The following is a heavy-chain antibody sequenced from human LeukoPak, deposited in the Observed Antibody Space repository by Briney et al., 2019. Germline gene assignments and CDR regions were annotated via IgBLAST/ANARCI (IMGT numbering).Heavy chain of an antibody. V-gene: IGHV3-21*01. J-gene: IGHJ4*02. CDR3: TRGAGTGWRFDS. CDR2: ISSSSSYI. CDR1: GFTFTSYG. Sequence: GGSLRLSCAASGFTFTSYGMTWFRQAPGKGLEWVSSISSSSSYIYYSDSVKGRFTISRDNAKNSLYLQMNSLKADDTAVYYCTRGAGTGWRFDSWGQGTLVTVSS. D-gene: IGHD6-19*01.